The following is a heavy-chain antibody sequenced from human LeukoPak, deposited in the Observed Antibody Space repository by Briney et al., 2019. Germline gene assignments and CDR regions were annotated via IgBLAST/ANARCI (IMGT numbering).Heavy chain of an antibody. V-gene: IGHV3-30*02. CDR2: IRYDGSNK. D-gene: IGHD3-3*01. J-gene: IGHJ4*02. CDR3: ARDYDFWSGYYSPTRGYFGY. Sequence: GGSLRLSCAASGFTFSGSGMHWVRQAPGKGLEWVTFIRYDGSNKYYTDSVKGRLTISRDNSKNTLYLQMDSLRAEDTAVYHCARDYDFWSGYYSPTRGYFGYWGQGTLVTVSS. CDR1: GFTFSGSG.